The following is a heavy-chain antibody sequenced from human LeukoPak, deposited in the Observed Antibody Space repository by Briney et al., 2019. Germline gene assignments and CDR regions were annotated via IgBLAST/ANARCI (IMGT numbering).Heavy chain of an antibody. D-gene: IGHD6-19*01. CDR2: IIPIFGTA. CDR1: GGTFSSYA. Sequence: SVKVSCKASGGTFSSYAISWVRQAPGQGLEWMGGIIPIFGTANYAQKFQGSVTITADESTSTAYMELSSLRSEDTAVYYCARVFGSSGWYHWFDPWGQGTLVTVSS. CDR3: ARVFGSSGWYHWFDP. V-gene: IGHV1-69*13. J-gene: IGHJ5*02.